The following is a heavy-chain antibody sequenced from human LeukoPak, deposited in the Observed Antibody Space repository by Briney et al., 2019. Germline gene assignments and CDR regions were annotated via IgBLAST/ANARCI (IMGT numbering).Heavy chain of an antibody. V-gene: IGHV3-30*18. CDR1: GFTFSSYD. CDR3: VKVLQRAPIYGLDV. J-gene: IGHJ6*02. CDR2: ISFAGTNK. Sequence: GGSLRLSCAASGFTFSSYDMHWVRQAPGKGLEWVAVISFAGTNKYYADSVRGRFTISRDNSKNTLFLQMNSLRVEDSAAYYCVKVLQRAPIYGLDVWGQGTTVTVSS.